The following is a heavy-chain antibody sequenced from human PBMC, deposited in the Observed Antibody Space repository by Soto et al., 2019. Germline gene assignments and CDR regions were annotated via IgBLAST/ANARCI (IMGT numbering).Heavy chain of an antibody. CDR2: IYTSGST. J-gene: IGHJ4*02. V-gene: IGHV4-4*07. Sequence: SETLSLTCTVSGGSISSYYWSWIRQPAGKGLEWIGRIYTSGSTNYNPSLKSRVTMSVGTSKNQFSLKLSSVTAADTAVYYCARGRGGYSKNYFDYWGQGTLVTVSS. D-gene: IGHD6-13*01. CDR3: ARGRGGYSKNYFDY. CDR1: GGSISSYY.